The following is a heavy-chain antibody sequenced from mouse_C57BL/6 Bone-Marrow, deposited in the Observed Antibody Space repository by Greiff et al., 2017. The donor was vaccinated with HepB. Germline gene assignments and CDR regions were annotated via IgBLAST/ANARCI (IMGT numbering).Heavy chain of an antibody. Sequence: VQLKESGAELVRPGASVTLSCKASGYTFTDYEMHWVKQTPVHGLEWIGAIDPETGGTAYNQKFKGKAILTADKSSSTAYMELRSLTSEDSAVYYCTLYYYGSRGFDYWGQGTTLTVSS. CDR2: IDPETGGT. CDR1: GYTFTDYE. CDR3: TLYYYGSRGFDY. J-gene: IGHJ2*01. V-gene: IGHV1-15*01. D-gene: IGHD1-1*01.